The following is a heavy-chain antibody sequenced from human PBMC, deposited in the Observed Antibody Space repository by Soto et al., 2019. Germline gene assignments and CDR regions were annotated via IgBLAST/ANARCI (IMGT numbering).Heavy chain of an antibody. CDR1: GFTFSSYG. Sequence: QVPLVESGGGVVQPGRSLRLSCAASGFTFSSYGMHWVRQSPGKGQQWVAVISYDRSNKYYVDSVKGRFTISKDNSKNTLYLQMNSRRAEDTAVYYCAKDGVEARAEYFQHWGQGTLVTVSS. J-gene: IGHJ1*01. CDR3: AKDGVEARAEYFQH. CDR2: ISYDRSNK. V-gene: IGHV3-30*18.